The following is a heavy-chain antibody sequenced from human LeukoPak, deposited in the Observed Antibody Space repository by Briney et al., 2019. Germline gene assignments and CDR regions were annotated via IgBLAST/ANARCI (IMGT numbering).Heavy chain of an antibody. D-gene: IGHD2-15*01. CDR2: ISAYNGDT. V-gene: IGHV1-18*01. CDR1: GYTFTSYG. Sequence: ASVKVSCKASGYTFTSYGITWVRQAPGQGLEWMGWISAYNGDTNYAQKLQGRVTMTTDTSTSTAYMELSRLRSDDTAVYYCANYCSGGSCDTVGWFDPWGQGTLVTVSS. J-gene: IGHJ5*02. CDR3: ANYCSGGSCDTVGWFDP.